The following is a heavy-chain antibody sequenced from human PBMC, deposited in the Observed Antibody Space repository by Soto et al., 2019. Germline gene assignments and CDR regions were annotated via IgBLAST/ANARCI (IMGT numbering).Heavy chain of an antibody. CDR1: GYTFTSYG. CDR2: ISAYNGNT. V-gene: IGHV1-18*01. Sequence: QVQLVQSGAEVKKPGASVKVSCKASGYTFTSYGISWVRQAPGQGLEWMGWISAYNGNTNYAQKLQGRVTMTTDTSTRTAYMELRSLRSDDTAVYYCARDRSAGITMVRGVIDYWGQGTLVTVSS. D-gene: IGHD3-10*01. J-gene: IGHJ4*02. CDR3: ARDRSAGITMVRGVIDY.